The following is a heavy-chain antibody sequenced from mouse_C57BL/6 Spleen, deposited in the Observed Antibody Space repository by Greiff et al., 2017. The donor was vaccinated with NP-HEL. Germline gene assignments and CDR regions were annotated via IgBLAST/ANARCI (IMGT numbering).Heavy chain of an antibody. V-gene: IGHV5-9*01. CDR2: ISGGGGNT. CDR1: GFTFSSYT. Sequence: EVQLVESGGGLVKPGGSLKLSCAASGFTFSSYTMSWVRQTPEKRLEWVATISGGGGNTYYPDSVKGRFTISRDNAKNTLYLQMSSLRSEDTALYYCARRGYYGSSYGWYFDVWGTGTTVTVSS. D-gene: IGHD1-1*01. J-gene: IGHJ1*03. CDR3: ARRGYYGSSYGWYFDV.